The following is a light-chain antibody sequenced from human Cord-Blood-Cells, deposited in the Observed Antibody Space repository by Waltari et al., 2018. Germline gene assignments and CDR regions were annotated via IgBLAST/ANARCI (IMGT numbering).Light chain of an antibody. CDR2: AAS. CDR3: QQSYSTPYS. CDR1: QSISSY. V-gene: IGKV1-39*01. J-gene: IGKJ2*03. Sequence: DIQMTSSPSAPSASVGDRITITCRASQSISSYLNWYQQKPGKAPKLLIYAASSLQSGVPSRFSGSGSGTDFTLTISSLQPEDFATYYCQQSYSTPYSFGQGTKLEIK.